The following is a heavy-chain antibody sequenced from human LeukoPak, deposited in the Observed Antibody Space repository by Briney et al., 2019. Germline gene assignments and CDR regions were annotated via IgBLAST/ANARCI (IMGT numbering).Heavy chain of an antibody. CDR2: ISSSSSYI. Sequence: PGGSLRLSCAASGFTFSSYSMNWVRQAPGKGLEWVSSISSSSSYIYYADLVKGRFTISRDNAKNSLYLQMNSLRAEDTAVYYCASVATSYSGYDFGLWGQGTLVTVSS. V-gene: IGHV3-21*01. D-gene: IGHD5-12*01. CDR1: GFTFSSYS. J-gene: IGHJ4*02. CDR3: ASVATSYSGYDFGL.